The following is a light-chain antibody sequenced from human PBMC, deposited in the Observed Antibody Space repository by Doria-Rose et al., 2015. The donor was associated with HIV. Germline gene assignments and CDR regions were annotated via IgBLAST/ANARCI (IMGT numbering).Light chain of an antibody. CDR1: QSFSSTY. J-gene: IGKJ1*01. CDR3: HQYGTSWT. V-gene: IGKV3-20*01. CDR2: DGS. Sequence: EIVLTQSPGTLSLSTGERATLSCRASQSFSSTYLAWYQQKPGQAPSLLSYDGSTRPTGIPDRFSASGSVTDFTLTINRLEPEDFALYYCHQYGTSWTFGQGTKVEI.